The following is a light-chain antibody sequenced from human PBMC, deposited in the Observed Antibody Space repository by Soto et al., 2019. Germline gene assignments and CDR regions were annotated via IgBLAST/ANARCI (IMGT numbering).Light chain of an antibody. J-gene: IGKJ4*01. Sequence: DLQMTQSPSSLSASVGERVTITCQAIHGISKSLNWCQQKPGKAPNLLIYGASNLETGVPSRFRGSGSGTDFTFTISSLQPKDIAAYYCQQYDNLPVGGGTKVEIK. CDR1: HGISKS. V-gene: IGKV1-33*01. CDR3: QQYDNLP. CDR2: GAS.